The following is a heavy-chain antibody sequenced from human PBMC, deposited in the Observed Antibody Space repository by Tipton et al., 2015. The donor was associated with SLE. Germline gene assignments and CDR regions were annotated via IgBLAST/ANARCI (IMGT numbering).Heavy chain of an antibody. J-gene: IGHJ4*02. Sequence: TLSLTCTVSGGSISSSSYYWGWIRQPPGKGLEWIGSIYYSGSTYYNPSLKSRVTISVDTSKNQFSLKLSSVTAADTAVYYCARDTPRIQGVLNYLDYWGQGALVTVSS. CDR1: GGSISSSSYY. CDR2: IYYSGST. D-gene: IGHD3-10*01. V-gene: IGHV4-39*07. CDR3: ARDTPRIQGVLNYLDY.